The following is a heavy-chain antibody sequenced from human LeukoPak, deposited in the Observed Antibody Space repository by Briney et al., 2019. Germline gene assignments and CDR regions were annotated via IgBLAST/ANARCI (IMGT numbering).Heavy chain of an antibody. D-gene: IGHD3-22*01. CDR1: GFTFDDYA. V-gene: IGHV3-9*01. CDR2: ISWNSGSI. J-gene: IGHJ4*02. CDR3: AKLDSSGSTDFDY. Sequence: GGSLRLSCAASGFTFDDYAMHWVRQAPGKGLEWVSGISWNSGSIGYADSVKGRFTISRDNAKNSLYLQMNSLRAEDTALYYCAKLDSSGSTDFDYWGQGTLVTVSS.